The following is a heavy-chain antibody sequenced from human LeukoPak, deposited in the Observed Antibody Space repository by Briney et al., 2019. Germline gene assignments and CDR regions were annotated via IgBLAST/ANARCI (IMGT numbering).Heavy chain of an antibody. CDR1: GYTFTSYG. CDR3: AGSSGTTYYYYYYYMDV. D-gene: IGHD1/OR15-1a*01. CDR2: ISAYNGNT. J-gene: IGHJ6*03. V-gene: IGHV1-18*01. Sequence: GASVTVSCKASGYTFTSYGISWVRQAPGQGLEWMGWISAYNGNTNYAQKLQGRVTMTTDTSTSTAYMELRSLRSDDTAVYYCAGSSGTTYYYYYYYMDVWGKGTTVTVS.